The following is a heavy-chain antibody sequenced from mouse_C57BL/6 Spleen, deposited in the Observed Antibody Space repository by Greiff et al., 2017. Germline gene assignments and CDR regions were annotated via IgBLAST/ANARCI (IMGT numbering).Heavy chain of an antibody. CDR3: AGLSDYFDY. J-gene: IGHJ2*01. D-gene: IGHD3-1*01. Sequence: QVQLKQSGAELARPGASVKMSCKASGYTFTSYTMHWVKQRPGQGLEWIGYINPSSGYTKYNQKFKDKATLTADKSSSTAYMQLSSLTSEDSAVYYCAGLSDYFDYWGQGTTLTVSS. V-gene: IGHV1-4*01. CDR2: INPSSGYT. CDR1: GYTFTSYT.